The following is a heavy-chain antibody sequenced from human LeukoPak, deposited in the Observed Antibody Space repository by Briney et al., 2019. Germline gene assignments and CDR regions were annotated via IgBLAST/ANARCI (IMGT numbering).Heavy chain of an antibody. CDR2: INPSGGST. Sequence: ASVKVSCKASGDTFSSYAISWVRQAPGQGLEWMGIINPSGGSTSYAQKFQGRVTMTRDTSTSTVYMELSSLRSDDTAVYYCARDRYYDTSGDYWGQGTLVTVSS. J-gene: IGHJ4*02. V-gene: IGHV1-46*01. CDR3: ARDRYYDTSGDY. D-gene: IGHD3-22*01. CDR1: GDTFSSYA.